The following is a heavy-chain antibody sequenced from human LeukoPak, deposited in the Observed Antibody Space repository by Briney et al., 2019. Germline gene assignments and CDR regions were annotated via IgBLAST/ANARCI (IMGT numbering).Heavy chain of an antibody. CDR1: GYTFSSYG. V-gene: IGHV1-18*01. CDR3: ARRKYGADYNGMDV. Sequence: GASVKVSCKASGYTFSSYGINWVRLAPGRGPEWMASINPQKRDTHYAQNCQGRVTLTAGTSTNTAYMELRSLRSDDKAIYYCARRKYGADYNGMDVWGQGTTVTVSS. CDR2: INPQKRDT. D-gene: IGHD4/OR15-4a*01. J-gene: IGHJ6*02.